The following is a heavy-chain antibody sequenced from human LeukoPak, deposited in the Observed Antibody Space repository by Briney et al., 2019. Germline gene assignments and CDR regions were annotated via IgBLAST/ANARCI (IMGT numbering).Heavy chain of an antibody. Sequence: GGSLRLSCAASGFTVSSTYMTSVRQAPGKGLEWVSVIYSGGSTYYADSVKGRFTISRDNSKNTLFLQMNSLRAEDTAVYYCARNFALDFWGQGTLATVSS. CDR2: IYSGGST. J-gene: IGHJ4*02. V-gene: IGHV3-53*01. CDR3: ARNFALDF. CDR1: GFTVSSTY.